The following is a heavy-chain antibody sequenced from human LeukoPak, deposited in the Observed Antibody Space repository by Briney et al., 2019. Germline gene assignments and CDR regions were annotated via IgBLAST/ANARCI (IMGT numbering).Heavy chain of an antibody. D-gene: IGHD1-26*01. Sequence: GGSLRLSCAASGFTFSSYEMNWVRQAPGKGLEWVSYISSSGSTIYYADSVKGRFTISRDNAKNSLYLQMNSLRAEDTAVYYCAKAQGELVPHWGQGTLVTVSS. V-gene: IGHV3-48*03. CDR1: GFTFSSYE. CDR3: AKAQGELVPH. CDR2: ISSSGSTI. J-gene: IGHJ4*02.